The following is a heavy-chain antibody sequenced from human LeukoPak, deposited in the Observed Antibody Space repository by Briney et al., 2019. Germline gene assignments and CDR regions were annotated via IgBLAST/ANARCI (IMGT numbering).Heavy chain of an antibody. Sequence: SETLSLTCTVSGGSININTYYWGWIRQPPGKGLEWIGTIYYSGRTYYNPSLKSRVTISVDTSKNQFSLKLSSVTAAGTAVYYCARDQATIILGYFDYWGQGTWSPSPQ. J-gene: IGHJ4*02. CDR1: GGSININTYY. V-gene: IGHV4-39*07. CDR2: IYYSGRT. D-gene: IGHD1-26*01. CDR3: ARDQATIILGYFDY.